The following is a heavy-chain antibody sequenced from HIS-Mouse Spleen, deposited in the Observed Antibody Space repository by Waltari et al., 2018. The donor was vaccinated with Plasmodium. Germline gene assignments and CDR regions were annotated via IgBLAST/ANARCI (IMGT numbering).Heavy chain of an antibody. J-gene: IGHJ4*02. V-gene: IGHV4-34*01. CDR1: GGSFSGYY. CDR3: ASSGSGSYYY. CDR2: INHSGST. Sequence: QVQLQQWGAGLLKPSETLSLTCAVYGGSFSGYYWSWIRQPPGKGLEWIGEINHSGSTNYNPSLKSRVTISVDTSKIQFSLKLSSVTAADTAVYYCASSGSGSYYYWGQGTLVTVSS. D-gene: IGHD3-10*01.